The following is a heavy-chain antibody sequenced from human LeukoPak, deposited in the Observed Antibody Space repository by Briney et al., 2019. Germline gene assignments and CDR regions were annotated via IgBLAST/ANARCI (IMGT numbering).Heavy chain of an antibody. CDR1: GGSFSGYY. Sequence: PSETLSLTCAVYGGSFSGYYWSWLRQPPGKGLEGMGEINHSGSTNYSPSLTRRGAISVDTSTNQFSLKLSSVTAADTAVYYCARGRVAPTRYCSGGSCRSYFDYWGQGTLVTVSS. CDR2: INHSGST. J-gene: IGHJ4*02. V-gene: IGHV4-34*01. CDR3: ARGRVAPTRYCSGGSCRSYFDY. D-gene: IGHD2-15*01.